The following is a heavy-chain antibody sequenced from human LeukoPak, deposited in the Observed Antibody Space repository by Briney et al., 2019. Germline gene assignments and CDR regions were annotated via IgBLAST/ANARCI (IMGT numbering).Heavy chain of an antibody. J-gene: IGHJ4*02. CDR3: ARISSGQKSVY. Sequence: HWASVKVSCKASGYTFTSYYMHWVRQAPGQGLEWMGIINPSGGSTSYAQKFQGRVTMTRDTSTSTVYMELSSLRSEDTAMYYCARISSGQKSVYWGQGTLVTVSS. CDR2: INPSGGST. CDR1: GYTFTSYY. D-gene: IGHD3-22*01. V-gene: IGHV1-46*01.